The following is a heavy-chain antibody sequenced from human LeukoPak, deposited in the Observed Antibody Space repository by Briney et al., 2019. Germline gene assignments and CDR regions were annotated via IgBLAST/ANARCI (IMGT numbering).Heavy chain of an antibody. CDR3: AREASIVVRCSDY. D-gene: IGHD6-6*01. CDR1: GFTFSSYG. V-gene: IGHV3-30*03. CDR2: ISYDGSNK. J-gene: IGHJ4*02. Sequence: PGGSLRLSCAASGFTFSSYGMHWVRQAPGKGLEWVAVISYDGSNKYYADSVKGRFTISRDNSKNTLYLQMNSLRAEDTAVYYCAREASIVVRCSDYWGQGTLVTVSS.